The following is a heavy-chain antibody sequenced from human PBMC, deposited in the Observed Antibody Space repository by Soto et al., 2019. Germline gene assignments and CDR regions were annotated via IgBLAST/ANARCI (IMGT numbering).Heavy chain of an antibody. V-gene: IGHV1-8*01. J-gene: IGHJ4*02. CDR3: ARVDGYCSSTSCYEVDY. D-gene: IGHD2-2*03. Sequence: ASVKVSCKASGYTFTSYDINWVRQATGQGLEWMGWMNPNSGNTGYAQKFQGRVTMTRNTSISTAYMELSSLRSEDTAVYYCARVDGYCSSTSCYEVDYWGQGTLVTVSS. CDR2: MNPNSGNT. CDR1: GYTFTSYD.